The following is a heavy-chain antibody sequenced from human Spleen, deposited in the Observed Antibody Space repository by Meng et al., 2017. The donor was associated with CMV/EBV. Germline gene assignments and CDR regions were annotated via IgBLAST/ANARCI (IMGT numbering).Heavy chain of an antibody. CDR2: INHSGST. D-gene: IGHD2-2*03. CDR3: ARGIGYCSSTSCQSPYYYGMDV. V-gene: IGHV4-38-2*02. CDR1: GYSISSGYY. J-gene: IGHJ6*02. Sequence: SETLSLTCTVAGYSISSGYYWGWIRQPPGKGLEWIGEINHSGSTNYNPSLKSRVTISVDTSKNQFSLKLSSVTAADTAVYYCARGIGYCSSTSCQSPYYYGMDVWGQGTTVTVSS.